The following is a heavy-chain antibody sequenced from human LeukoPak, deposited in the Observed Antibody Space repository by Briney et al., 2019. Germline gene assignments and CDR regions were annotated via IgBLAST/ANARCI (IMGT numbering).Heavy chain of an antibody. J-gene: IGHJ4*02. CDR1: GGTFSSYA. CDR3: ATGRGVATSGAFDY. V-gene: IGHV1-69*13. D-gene: IGHD3-10*01. Sequence: ASVKVSCKASGGTFSSYAISWVRQAPGQGLEWMGGIIPIFGTANYAQKFQGRVTITADESTSTAYMELSSLRPEDTAVYYCATGRGVATSGAFDYWGQGTLVTVSS. CDR2: IIPIFGTA.